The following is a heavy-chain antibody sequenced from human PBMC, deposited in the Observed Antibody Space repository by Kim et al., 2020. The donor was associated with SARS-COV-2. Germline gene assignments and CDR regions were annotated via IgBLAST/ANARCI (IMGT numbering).Heavy chain of an antibody. D-gene: IGHD3-9*01. Sequence: VKGRFTISRDDSKNTLYLQMNSLKTEDTAVYYCTSSHYDILTGYFTGFDYWGQGTLVTVSS. J-gene: IGHJ4*02. CDR3: TSSHYDILTGYFTGFDY. V-gene: IGHV3-15*01.